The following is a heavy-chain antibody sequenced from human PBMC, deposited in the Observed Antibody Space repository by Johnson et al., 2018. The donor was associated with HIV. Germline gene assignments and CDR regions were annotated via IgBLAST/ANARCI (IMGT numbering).Heavy chain of an antibody. V-gene: IGHV3-9*01. D-gene: IGHD3-9*01. CDR1: GFSFDDYA. CDR3: ARDPYYDFLTGPRDAFDI. CDR2: ISWNSGSK. Sequence: VQLVESGGGLVQPGRSLRLSCAASGFSFDDYAMHWVRQAPGKGLEWVSGISWNSGSKGYADSVKGRFTISRDNAKNSLYLQMNSLRAEDTALYYCARDPYYDFLTGPRDAFDIWGQGTMVTVSS. J-gene: IGHJ3*02.